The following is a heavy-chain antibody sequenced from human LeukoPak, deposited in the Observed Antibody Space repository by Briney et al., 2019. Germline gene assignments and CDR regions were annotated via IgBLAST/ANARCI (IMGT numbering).Heavy chain of an antibody. CDR1: GFTFSDYY. CDR3: AREVRYYDSSGYYQSWFDP. J-gene: IGHJ5*02. CDR2: ISSSGSTI. Sequence: PGGSLRLSCTASGFTFSDYYMGWIRQAPGKGLEWVSYISSSGSTIYYADSVKGRFTISRDNAKNSLYLQMNSLRAEDTAVYYCAREVRYYDSSGYYQSWFDPWGQGTLVTVSS. V-gene: IGHV3-11*01. D-gene: IGHD3-22*01.